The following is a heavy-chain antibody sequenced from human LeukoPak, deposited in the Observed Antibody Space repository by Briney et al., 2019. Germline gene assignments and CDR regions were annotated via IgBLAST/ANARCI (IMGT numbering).Heavy chain of an antibody. J-gene: IGHJ4*02. CDR3: ATSRDGYAYFDY. V-gene: IGHV3-11*01. D-gene: IGHD5-12*01. CDR2: ISSSGSTI. Sequence: KTGGSLRLSCAASGFTFSDYYMSWIRQAPGKGLEWVSHISSSGSTIYYADSVKGRFTISRDNAKNSLYLQMNSLRAEDTAVYYCATSRDGYAYFDYWGQGTLVTVSS. CDR1: GFTFSDYY.